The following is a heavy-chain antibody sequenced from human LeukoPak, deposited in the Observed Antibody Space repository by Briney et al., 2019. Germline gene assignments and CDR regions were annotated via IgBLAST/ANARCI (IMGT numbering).Heavy chain of an antibody. CDR1: GFSFSHYW. Sequence: QTGGSLRLSCAASGFSFSHYWMNWVRQAPGKGLEWVANIKQDGSEDYYVDSVKGQFTVSRDNAKNSLYLQMNSLRVEDTALYYCVRLQYFDPSHYFDYWGQGSLVTVSS. CDR3: VRLQYFDPSHYFDY. J-gene: IGHJ4*02. D-gene: IGHD3-9*01. CDR2: IKQDGSED. V-gene: IGHV3-7*01.